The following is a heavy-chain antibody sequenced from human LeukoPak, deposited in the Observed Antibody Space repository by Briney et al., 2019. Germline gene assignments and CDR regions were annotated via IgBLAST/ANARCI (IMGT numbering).Heavy chain of an antibody. V-gene: IGHV4-38-2*02. CDR2: IYHSGST. Sequence: SETLSLTCAVSGYSISSGYYWAWILQPPGRGLERLGIIYHSGSTYYNPSLKSRVTISVDTSKNQFSLKLSSVTAADTAVYYCARDRPHYYDSSGYYHFFDYWGQGTLVTVSS. D-gene: IGHD3-22*01. CDR1: GYSISSGYY. J-gene: IGHJ4*02. CDR3: ARDRPHYYDSSGYYHFFDY.